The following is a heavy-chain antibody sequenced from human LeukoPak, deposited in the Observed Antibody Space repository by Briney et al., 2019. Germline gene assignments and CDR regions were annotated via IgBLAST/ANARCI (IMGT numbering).Heavy chain of an antibody. D-gene: IGHD6-13*01. J-gene: IGHJ1*01. CDR3: AKDRVIAAAGTEYFQH. V-gene: IGHV3-23*01. CDR1: GFTFSSYA. CDR2: ISGSGGST. Sequence: NPGGSLRLSCAASGFTFSSYAMSWVRQAPGKGPEWVSAISGSGGSTYYADSVKGRFTISRDNSKNTLYLQMNSLRAEDTAVYYCAKDRVIAAAGTEYFQHWGQGTLVTVSS.